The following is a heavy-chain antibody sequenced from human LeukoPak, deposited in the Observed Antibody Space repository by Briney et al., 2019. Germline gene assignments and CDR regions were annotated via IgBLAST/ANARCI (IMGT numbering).Heavy chain of an antibody. V-gene: IGHV3-30*18. Sequence: PGRSLRLSCAASGFTFSSYGIHWVRQAPGKGLEWVAVISYDGSNKYYADSVKGRFTISRDNSKNTLYLQMNSLRAEDTAVYYCAKDGVVTASDDAFDIWGQGTMVTVSS. J-gene: IGHJ3*02. D-gene: IGHD4-23*01. CDR1: GFTFSSYG. CDR2: ISYDGSNK. CDR3: AKDGVVTASDDAFDI.